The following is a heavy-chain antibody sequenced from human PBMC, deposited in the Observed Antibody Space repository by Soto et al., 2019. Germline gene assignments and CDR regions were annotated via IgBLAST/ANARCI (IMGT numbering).Heavy chain of an antibody. CDR1: GFSLSTSGVG. Sequence: QITLKESGPTLVKPTQTLTLTCTFSGFSLSTSGVGVGWIRQPPGKALEWLALIYWDDDKRYSPPLKSRLTTPNDTSKNQVVLTITNMDPVDTATYYCAHSQVLRKYYYGSGSYYTHWGQGTLVTVSS. D-gene: IGHD3-10*01. J-gene: IGHJ4*02. CDR2: IYWDDDK. CDR3: AHSQVLRKYYYGSGSYYTH. V-gene: IGHV2-5*02.